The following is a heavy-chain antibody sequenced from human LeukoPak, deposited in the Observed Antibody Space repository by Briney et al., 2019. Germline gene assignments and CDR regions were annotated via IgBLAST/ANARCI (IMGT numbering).Heavy chain of an antibody. Sequence: GETLRLSCAASGFTFSSYGMSWVRQAPGKGLEWVSAISGSGGSTYYADSVKGRFTISRDNSKNTVYLQMNSLRAEDTAVYYCAKGGSYRSQPYFDYWGQGTPVTVSS. V-gene: IGHV3-23*01. CDR2: ISGSGGST. J-gene: IGHJ4*02. D-gene: IGHD3-16*02. CDR3: AKGGSYRSQPYFDY. CDR1: GFTFSSYG.